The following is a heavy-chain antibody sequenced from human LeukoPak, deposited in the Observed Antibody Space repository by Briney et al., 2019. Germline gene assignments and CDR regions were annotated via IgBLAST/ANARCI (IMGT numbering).Heavy chain of an antibody. CDR1: GYTFTSYY. D-gene: IGHD2-2*02. Sequence: GASVKVSCKASGYTFTSYYMHWVRQAPGQGLEWMGIINPSGGSTSYAQKFQGRVTMTRDTSTSTVYMELSSLRPEDTAVYYCASSYCSSTSCYTSSRDDAFDIWGQGTMVTVSS. CDR3: ASSYCSSTSCYTSSRDDAFDI. V-gene: IGHV1-46*03. J-gene: IGHJ3*02. CDR2: INPSGGST.